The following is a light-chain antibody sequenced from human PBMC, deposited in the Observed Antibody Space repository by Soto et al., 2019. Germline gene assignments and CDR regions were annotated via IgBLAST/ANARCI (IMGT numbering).Light chain of an antibody. Sequence: QPVLTQSSSASASLGSSVKLTCTLSSRHSSYIIAWHQQQPGKAPRYLMKLEGSGSYNKGSGVPDRFSGSSSGADRYLAISNLQFEDEADYYCETWDSYTQEFGGGTKLTVL. CDR3: ETWDSYTQE. V-gene: IGLV4-60*02. CDR1: SRHSSYI. CDR2: LEGSGSY. J-gene: IGLJ2*01.